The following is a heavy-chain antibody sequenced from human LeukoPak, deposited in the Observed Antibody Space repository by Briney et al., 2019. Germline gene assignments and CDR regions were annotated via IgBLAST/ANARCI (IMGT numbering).Heavy chain of an antibody. CDR1: GGSISSSSYY. Sequence: SETLPLTCTVSGGSISSSSYYWGWIRQPPGKGLEWIGSIYYSGSTYYNPSLKSRVTISVDTSKNQFSLKLSSVTAADTAVYYCARRSIAAAGNGFDPWGQGTLVTVSS. D-gene: IGHD6-13*01. J-gene: IGHJ5*02. V-gene: IGHV4-39*01. CDR2: IYYSGST. CDR3: ARRSIAAAGNGFDP.